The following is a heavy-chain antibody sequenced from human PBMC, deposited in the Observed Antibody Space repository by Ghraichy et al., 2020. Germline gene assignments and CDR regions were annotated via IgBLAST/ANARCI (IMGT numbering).Heavy chain of an antibody. V-gene: IGHV4-39*01. CDR1: GGSISSSSYY. CDR3: ARASATRWLTPHVAFDI. CDR2: IYYSGST. Sequence: SETLSLTCTVSGGSISSSSYYWGWIRQPPGKGLEWIGSIYYSGSTYYNPSLKSRVTISVDTSKNQFSLKLSSVTAADTAVYYCARASATRWLTPHVAFDIWGQGTMVTVSS. J-gene: IGHJ3*02. D-gene: IGHD5-18*01.